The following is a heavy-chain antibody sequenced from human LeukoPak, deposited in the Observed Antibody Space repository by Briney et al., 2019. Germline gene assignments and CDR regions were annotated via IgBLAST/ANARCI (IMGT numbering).Heavy chain of an antibody. J-gene: IGHJ5*02. V-gene: IGHV5-51*01. CDR2: IYPGDSDT. D-gene: IGHD3-10*01. CDR3: VSGSYNYWFDP. Sequence: GASLKISCKGSGYSFTSYWIGWVRQLPGEGLEWMGIIYPGDSDTRYSPSFQGQVTISADKSISTAYLQWSSLKASDTAMYYCVSGSYNYWFDPWGQGTLVTVSS. CDR1: GYSFTSYW.